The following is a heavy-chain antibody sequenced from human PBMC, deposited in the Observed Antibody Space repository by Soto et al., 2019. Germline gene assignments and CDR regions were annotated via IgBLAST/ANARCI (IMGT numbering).Heavy chain of an antibody. CDR3: ARRGFGSLHGLVDV. CDR1: GGSIPNYY. CDR2: IRYDGYS. Sequence: QVQLQESGPGLVKPSETLSLTCTVSGGSIPNYYCSWFRRPPGKGLEWIADIRYDGYSVYSLSPKWRVTMSMDTSTPQFSLMLESVTVTDTAVYYCARRGFGSLHGLVDVWGQGTTVIVSS. J-gene: IGHJ6*02. D-gene: IGHD3-10*01. V-gene: IGHV4-59*08.